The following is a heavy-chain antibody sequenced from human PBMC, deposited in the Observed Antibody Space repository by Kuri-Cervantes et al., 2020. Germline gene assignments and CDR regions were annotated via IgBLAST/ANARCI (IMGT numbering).Heavy chain of an antibody. CDR3: ARAATTSWEVNS. CDR2: IYYSGST. D-gene: IGHD2-2*01. CDR1: GGSVSSGSYY. Sequence: SETLSLTCTVSGGSVSSGSYYWSWIRQPPGKGLEWIGYIYYSGSTYYNPSLKSRVTISGDTSKNQLSLKLSSVTAADTAVYYCARAATTSWEVNSWGQGTLVTVSS. J-gene: IGHJ4*02. V-gene: IGHV4-61*01.